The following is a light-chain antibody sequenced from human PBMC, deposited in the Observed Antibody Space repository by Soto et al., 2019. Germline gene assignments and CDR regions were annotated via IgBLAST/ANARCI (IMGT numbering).Light chain of an antibody. CDR3: SSYTSSSTWV. V-gene: IGLV2-14*01. CDR1: SSDIGAYKY. J-gene: IGLJ3*02. CDR2: DVS. Sequence: QSALTQPASVSGSPGQSLTISCTGTSSDIGAYKYVSWYQQHPGKAPKLMIYDVSIRPSGVSNRFSGSKSGNTASLTISGLQAEDEADYYCSSYTSSSTWVFGGGTKLTVL.